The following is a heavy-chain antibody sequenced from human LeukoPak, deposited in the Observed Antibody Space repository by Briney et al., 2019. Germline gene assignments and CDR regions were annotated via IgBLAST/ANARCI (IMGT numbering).Heavy chain of an antibody. CDR3: ARSWYGI. CDR2: IRYDGSNK. CDR1: GFTFSTYG. Sequence: GGSLGLSCAASGFTFSTYGMHWVRQTPGKGPEWVAFIRYDGSNKYYTDSVKGRFTISRDNSKNTLYLQMTSLRAEDTAVYYCARSWYGIWGQGTMVTVSS. V-gene: IGHV3-30*02. D-gene: IGHD6-13*01. J-gene: IGHJ3*02.